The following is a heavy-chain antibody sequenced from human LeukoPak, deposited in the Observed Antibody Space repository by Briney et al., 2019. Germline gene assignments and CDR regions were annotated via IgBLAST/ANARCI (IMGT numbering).Heavy chain of an antibody. CDR2: MNPNSGDT. D-gene: IGHD3-3*02. CDR1: VYTFTNFY. CDR3: ARRPINCIIANCYVDY. J-gene: IGHJ4*02. Sequence: ASVKVSCKASVYTFTNFYIHWVRQAPGQGLEWMGWMNPNSGDTSYAREFQDRVTMTRDTSLNTAYMELSRLRSDDTVVYFCARRPINCIIANCYVDYWGQGTLVTVSS. V-gene: IGHV1-2*02.